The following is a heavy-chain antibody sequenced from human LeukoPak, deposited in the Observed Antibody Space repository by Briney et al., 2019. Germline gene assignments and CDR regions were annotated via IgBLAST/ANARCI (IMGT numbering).Heavy chain of an antibody. Sequence: GGSLRLSCAASRFTFSANPMHWVRQAPGKGLEWISRISHDGNSITYADSVKGRFTTSRDNAKNMLFLQMNSLRDDDTAVYYCVKDGFYSSSLGDYWGLGTLVIVSS. CDR2: ISHDGNSI. J-gene: IGHJ4*02. CDR1: RFTFSANP. CDR3: VKDGFYSSSLGDY. D-gene: IGHD2-21*01. V-gene: IGHV3-74*01.